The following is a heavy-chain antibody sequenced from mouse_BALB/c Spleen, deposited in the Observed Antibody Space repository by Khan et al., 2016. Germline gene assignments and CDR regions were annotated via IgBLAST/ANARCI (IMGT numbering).Heavy chain of an antibody. CDR3: APMITDAMDY. Sequence: QVQLQQSGAELARPGASVKLSCKASGYTFTSYWMQWVKQRPGQGLEWIGAIYPGDGDTRYTQKFKGKATLTADKSSSTAYMQLSSLASEDSAVYYCAPMITDAMDYWGQATSVTVSS. CDR2: IYPGDGDT. V-gene: IGHV1-87*01. CDR1: GYTFTSYW. J-gene: IGHJ4*01. D-gene: IGHD2-4*01.